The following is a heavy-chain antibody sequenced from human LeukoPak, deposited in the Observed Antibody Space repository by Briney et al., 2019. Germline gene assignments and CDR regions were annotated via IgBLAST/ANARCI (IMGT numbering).Heavy chain of an antibody. CDR2: ISSSGSTI. J-gene: IGHJ4*02. V-gene: IGHV3-11*01. Sequence: GGPLRLSCAASGFTFSDYYMSWIRQAPGKGLEWVSYISSSGSTIYYADSVKGRFTISRDNAKNSLYLQMNSLRAEDTAVYYCARSCITMVQTDDYWGQGTLVTVSS. CDR3: ARSCITMVQTDDY. D-gene: IGHD3-10*01. CDR1: GFTFSDYY.